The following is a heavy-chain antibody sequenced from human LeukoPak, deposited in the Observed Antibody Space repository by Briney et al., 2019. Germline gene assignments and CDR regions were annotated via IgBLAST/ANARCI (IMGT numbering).Heavy chain of an antibody. V-gene: IGHV4-59*08. D-gene: IGHD3-22*01. Sequence: PSETLSLTCSVSVSSISSYYWSWIRQPPVKALEWIGYIYDSGSTKYNASLKSRVTISIDTSKNQFSLKLSYVTAADTAVYYCARHPRDSSGYDPFDYWGQGTLVTVSS. CDR3: ARHPRDSSGYDPFDY. CDR1: VSSISSYY. J-gene: IGHJ4*02. CDR2: IYDSGST.